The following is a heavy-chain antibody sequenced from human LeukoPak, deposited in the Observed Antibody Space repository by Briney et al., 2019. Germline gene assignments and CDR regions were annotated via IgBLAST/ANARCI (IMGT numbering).Heavy chain of an antibody. CDR2: IIPIFGTA. Sequence: ASVKVSCKASGGTFSSYAISWVGQAPGQRLEWMGRIIPIFGTANYAQKFQGRVTITTDESTSTAYMELSSLRSEDTAVYYCAREGHINYYDSSGIFDYWGQGTLVTVSS. CDR3: AREGHINYYDSSGIFDY. CDR1: GGTFSSYA. D-gene: IGHD3-22*01. J-gene: IGHJ4*02. V-gene: IGHV1-69*05.